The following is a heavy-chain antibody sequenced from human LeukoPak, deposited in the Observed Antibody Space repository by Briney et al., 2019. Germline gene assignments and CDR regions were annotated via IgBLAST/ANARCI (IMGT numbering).Heavy chain of an antibody. CDR3: ARDGLRYFDWKHYFDY. J-gene: IGHJ4*02. D-gene: IGHD3-9*01. V-gene: IGHV4-34*01. CDR2: INHSGST. CDR1: GGSFSGYY. Sequence: PSETLSLTCAVYGGSFSGYYWSWIRQPPGKGLEWIGEINHSGSTNYNPSLKSRVTISVDTSKNQFSLKLSSVTAADTAVYYRARDGLRYFDWKHYFDYWGQGTLVTVSS.